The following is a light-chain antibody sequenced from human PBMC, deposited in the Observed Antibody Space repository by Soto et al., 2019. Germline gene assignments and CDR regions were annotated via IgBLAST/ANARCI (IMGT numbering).Light chain of an antibody. CDR2: RNN. CDR1: SSNIGSNY. CDR3: SAWDDSVSGLV. J-gene: IGLJ2*01. V-gene: IGLV1-47*01. Sequence: QSVLTQPPSASGTPGQRVTITCSCSSSNIGSNYGYWYQQLPGTAPKLLIYRNNKRPSGVPDRFSSSKSGNSASLAISGIRSEDDADYYYSAWDDSVSGLVFGGGTQLTV.